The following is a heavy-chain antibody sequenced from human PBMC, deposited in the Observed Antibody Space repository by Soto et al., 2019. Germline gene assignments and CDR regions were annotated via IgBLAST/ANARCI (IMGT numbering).Heavy chain of an antibody. Sequence: QVQLVESGGGVVQPGRSLRLSCAASRFTFSYYAMHWMRQAPGKGLGWVAVILSDGSKLYYAESVKGRFTISRDNSKSKLYLQMNSLRVEDTAVYYCVRTRAVAGPDAFCMWGQGTMVTVSS. CDR1: RFTFSYYA. V-gene: IGHV3-30-3*01. D-gene: IGHD6-19*01. J-gene: IGHJ3*02. CDR2: ILSDGSKL. CDR3: VRTRAVAGPDAFCM.